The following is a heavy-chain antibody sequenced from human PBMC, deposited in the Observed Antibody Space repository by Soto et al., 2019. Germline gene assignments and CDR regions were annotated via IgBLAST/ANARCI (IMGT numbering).Heavy chain of an antibody. V-gene: IGHV4-59*08. J-gene: IGHJ4*02. CDR3: ARQFPGPYGSGSYFDY. D-gene: IGHD3-10*01. CDR1: GGSISSYY. CDR2: IYYSGST. Sequence: SETLSLTCTVSGGSISSYYWSWIRQPPGKGLEWIGYIYYSGSTNYNPSLKSRVTISVDTSKNQFSLKLSSVTAADTAVYYCARQFPGPYGSGSYFDYWGQGSLVTGSS.